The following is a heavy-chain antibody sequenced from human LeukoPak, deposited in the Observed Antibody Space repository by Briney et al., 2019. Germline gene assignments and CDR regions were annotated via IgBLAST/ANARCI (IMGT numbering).Heavy chain of an antibody. Sequence: QPGRSLRLSRAASGFTFSSYGMHWVRQAPGKGMGWVAVIWYDGSNKYYGDSVKGRFTISRDNSKKTLYLQMNSLRVEDTAVYYCARGDGYNDAEYLQHWGQGTLVTVS. J-gene: IGHJ1*01. CDR1: GFTFSSYG. V-gene: IGHV3-33*01. D-gene: IGHD5-24*01. CDR2: IWYDGSNK. CDR3: ARGDGYNDAEYLQH.